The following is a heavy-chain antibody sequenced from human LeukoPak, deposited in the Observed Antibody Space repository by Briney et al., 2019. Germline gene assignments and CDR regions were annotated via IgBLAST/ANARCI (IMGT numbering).Heavy chain of an antibody. Sequence: GGSLRLSCAASGFTFSGYHMNWVRQAPGKGLEWLSYISGSSSSKHYADSVKGRFTISRDNAKNLLYLQMNSLRAVDTAVYFCARVVQDVTGADYWGQGTLVIVSS. CDR1: GFTFSGYH. CDR3: ARVVQDVTGADY. CDR2: ISGSSSSK. J-gene: IGHJ4*02. D-gene: IGHD3-9*01. V-gene: IGHV3-48*01.